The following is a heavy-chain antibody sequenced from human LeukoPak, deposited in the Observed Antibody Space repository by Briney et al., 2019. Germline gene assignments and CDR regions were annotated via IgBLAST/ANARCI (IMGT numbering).Heavy chain of an antibody. J-gene: IGHJ6*03. Sequence: SETLSLTCTVSGGSLSSYYWSWIRQPPGKGLEWIGYIYTSGSTNYNPSLKSRVTISVDTSKNQFSLKLSSVTAADTAVYYCARHVTYYYDSSGYPDTYYYMDVWGKGTTVTVSS. D-gene: IGHD3-22*01. CDR2: IYTSGST. CDR1: GGSLSSYY. V-gene: IGHV4-4*09. CDR3: ARHVTYYYDSSGYPDTYYYMDV.